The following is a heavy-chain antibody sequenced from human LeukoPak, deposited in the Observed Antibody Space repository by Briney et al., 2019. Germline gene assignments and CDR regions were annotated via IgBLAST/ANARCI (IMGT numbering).Heavy chain of an antibody. Sequence: GGSLRLSCAASGFTFSSYWMSWVRQAPGKGLEWVANIKQDGSEKYYVDSVKGRFTISRDNAKNSLYLQMNSLRAEDTAVYCCARSTSSGSMIVVVITPDLYYFDYWGQGTLVTVSS. J-gene: IGHJ4*02. V-gene: IGHV3-7*01. D-gene: IGHD3-22*01. CDR2: IKQDGSEK. CDR3: ARSTSSGSMIVVVITPDLYYFDY. CDR1: GFTFSSYW.